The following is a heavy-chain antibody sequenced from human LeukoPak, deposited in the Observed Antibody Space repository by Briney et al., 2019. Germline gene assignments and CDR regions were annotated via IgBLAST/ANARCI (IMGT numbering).Heavy chain of an antibody. Sequence: SETLSLTCSVSGGSISNGAYYWVWIRQPPGKGLEWIGSIYYSGSTFYNSSLKSRVTIAVDTSKNHFSLKLSSVTAADTAVYYCARGLMTTMVTPGYWGQGTPVTVSS. D-gene: IGHD4-23*01. CDR2: IYYSGST. V-gene: IGHV4-39*02. CDR3: ARGLMTTMVTPGY. CDR1: GGSISNGAYY. J-gene: IGHJ4*02.